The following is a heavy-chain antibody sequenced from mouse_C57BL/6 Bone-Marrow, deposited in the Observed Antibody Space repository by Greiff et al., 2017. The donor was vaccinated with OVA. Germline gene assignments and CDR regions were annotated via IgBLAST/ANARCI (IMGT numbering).Heavy chain of an antibody. Sequence: EVQLKESGGGLVKPGGSLKLSCAASGFTFSSYAMSWVRQTPEKRLEWVATISDGGSYTYYPDNVKGRFTISRDNAKNNLYLQMSHLKSEDTAMYYCARGVTGFAYWGQGTLVTVSA. V-gene: IGHV5-4*01. D-gene: IGHD2-2*01. CDR1: GFTFSSYA. CDR2: ISDGGSYT. CDR3: ARGVTGFAY. J-gene: IGHJ3*01.